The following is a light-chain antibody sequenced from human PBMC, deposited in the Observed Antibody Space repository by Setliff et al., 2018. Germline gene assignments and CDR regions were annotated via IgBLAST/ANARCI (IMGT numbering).Light chain of an antibody. V-gene: IGKV1-5*03. Sequence: DIQMTQSPSTLSAFVGDRVTITCRASQSINIRLAWYQQRPGKAPKLLIYEASTLQTGVPSRFWGSGSGTEFTLTISSLQPDDFATYYCQQYNSYPKRFGQGTKVDIK. CDR2: EAS. CDR3: QQYNSYPKR. CDR1: QSINIR. J-gene: IGKJ1*01.